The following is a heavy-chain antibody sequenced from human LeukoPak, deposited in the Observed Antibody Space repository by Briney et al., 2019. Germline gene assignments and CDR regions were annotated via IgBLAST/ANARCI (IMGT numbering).Heavy chain of an antibody. V-gene: IGHV1-2*02. CDR3: AKDLRPHGAAAVVLDV. J-gene: IGHJ6*04. CDR1: GYTFTGYY. D-gene: IGHD6-13*01. CDR2: INPNSGGT. Sequence: ASVKVSCKASGYTFTGYYMHWVRQAPGQGLEWMGWINPNSGGTNYTQKFQGRVTMTRDTSISTAYMELSRLRSDDTAVYYCAKDLRPHGAAAVVLDVWGKGTTVTISS.